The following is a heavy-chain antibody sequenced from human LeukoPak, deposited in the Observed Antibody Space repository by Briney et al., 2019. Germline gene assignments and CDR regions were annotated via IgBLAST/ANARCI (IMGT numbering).Heavy chain of an antibody. CDR3: ARALAAAGSPFGD. CDR2: ISSSSYI. D-gene: IGHD6-13*01. J-gene: IGHJ4*02. CDR1: GFTFSSYS. V-gene: IGHV3-21*01. Sequence: PGGSLRLSCAASGFTFSSYSMNWVRQAPGKGLEWVSSISSSSYIYYADSVKGRFTISRDNAKNSLYLQMNSLRAEDTAVYYCARALAAAGSPFGDWGQGTLVTVSS.